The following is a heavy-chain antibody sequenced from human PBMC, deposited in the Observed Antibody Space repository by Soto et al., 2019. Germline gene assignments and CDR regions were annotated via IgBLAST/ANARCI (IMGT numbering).Heavy chain of an antibody. CDR3: ARDDCSGGSCYLNY. Sequence: QVQLVESGGGVVQPGRSLRLSCAASGFTFSSYAMHWVRQAPGKGLEWVAVISYDGSNKYYADSVKGRFTISRDNSKNTLYLQMNSLRDEDTAVYYCARDDCSGGSCYLNYWGQGTLVTVSS. J-gene: IGHJ4*02. CDR1: GFTFSSYA. D-gene: IGHD2-15*01. V-gene: IGHV3-30-3*01. CDR2: ISYDGSNK.